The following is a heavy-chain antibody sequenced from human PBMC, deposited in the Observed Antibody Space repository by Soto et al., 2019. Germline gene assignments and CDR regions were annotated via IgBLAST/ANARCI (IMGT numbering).Heavy chain of an antibody. CDR3: AHSPLNYDFWSGYYGGSWFDP. D-gene: IGHD3-3*01. Sequence: QITLKESGPTLVKPTQTLTLTCTFSGFSLSTSGVGVGWIRQPPGKALEWLALIYWYDDKRYSPSLKSRLTITKDTSKNQVVLTMTNMDPVDTATYYCAHSPLNYDFWSGYYGGSWFDPWGQGTLVTVSS. V-gene: IGHV2-5*01. J-gene: IGHJ5*02. CDR2: IYWYDDK. CDR1: GFSLSTSGVG.